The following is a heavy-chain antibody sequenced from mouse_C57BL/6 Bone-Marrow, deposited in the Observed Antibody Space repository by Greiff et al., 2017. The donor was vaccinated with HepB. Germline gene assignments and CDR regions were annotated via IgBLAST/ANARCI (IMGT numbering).Heavy chain of an antibody. J-gene: IGHJ4*01. D-gene: IGHD2-3*01. V-gene: IGHV2-5*01. CDR2: IWRGGST. Sequence: VKVVESGPGLVQPSQSLSITCTVSGFSLTSYGVHWVRQSPGKGLEWLGVIWRGGSTDYNAAFMSRLSITKDNSKSQVFFKMNSLQADDTAIYYCAKNEGYPLYYAMDYWGQGTSVTVSS. CDR1: GFSLTSYG. CDR3: AKNEGYPLYYAMDY.